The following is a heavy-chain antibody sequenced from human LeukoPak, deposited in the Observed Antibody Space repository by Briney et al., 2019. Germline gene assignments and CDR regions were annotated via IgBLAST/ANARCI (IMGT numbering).Heavy chain of an antibody. Sequence: GGSLRLSCAASGFTFSSYSMNWVRQAPGKGLEWVSYISSSSSTIYYADSVKGRFTISRDNAKNSLYLQMNSLRAEDTAVYYCARVGYSSSWYTGYYYYYMDVWGKGTTVTISS. V-gene: IGHV3-48*01. CDR2: ISSSSSTI. J-gene: IGHJ6*03. D-gene: IGHD6-13*01. CDR3: ARVGYSSSWYTGYYYYYMDV. CDR1: GFTFSSYS.